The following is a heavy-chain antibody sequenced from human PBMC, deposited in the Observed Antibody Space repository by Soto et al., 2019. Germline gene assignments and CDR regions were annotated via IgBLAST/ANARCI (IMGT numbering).Heavy chain of an antibody. V-gene: IGHV3-23*01. D-gene: IGHD2-15*01. CDR2: ISGSGTRT. J-gene: IGHJ4*02. Sequence: EVQLLESGGGLVQPGGSLRLSCAASGFPFSSRAMSWVRQAPGKGLEWVSAISGSGTRTYYADSVKGRFTISRDTSKNTLYLQMNSLRADDTAVYYCADWARYSRGADCRYWGQGTLVTVSS. CDR3: ADWARYSRGADCRY. CDR1: GFPFSSRA.